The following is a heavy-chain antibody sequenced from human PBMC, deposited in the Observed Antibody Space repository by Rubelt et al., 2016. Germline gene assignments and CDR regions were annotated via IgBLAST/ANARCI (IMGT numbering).Heavy chain of an antibody. V-gene: IGHV2-5*02. CDR3: AHLIQQWLVQGGFDY. CDR2: IYWDDDK. J-gene: IGHJ4*02. D-gene: IGHD6-19*01. CDR1: GFSLSTSGVG. Sequence: QITLKESGPTLVKPTQTLTLTCTFSGFSLSTSGVGVGWIRQPPGKPLEWLALIYWDDDKRYSPSLKSRITITKDTSKNQVVLTMTNMDPVDTATYYCAHLIQQWLVQGGFDYWGQGTLVTVSS.